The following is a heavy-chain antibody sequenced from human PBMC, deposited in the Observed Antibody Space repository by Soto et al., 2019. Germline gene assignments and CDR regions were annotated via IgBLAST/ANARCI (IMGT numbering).Heavy chain of an antibody. CDR1: GASTSGNY. CDR2: IYDSGST. CDR3: ARYRRGTGWYYLDY. J-gene: IGHJ4*02. V-gene: IGHV4-59*01. D-gene: IGHD6-19*01. Sequence: SETLSLTCTVSGASTSGNYWSWIRQPPGKGLEWIGYIYDSGSTNYSPSLQSRVTMSVDRSKNQFSLALTSVTAADTALYFCARYRRGTGWYYLDYWGQG.